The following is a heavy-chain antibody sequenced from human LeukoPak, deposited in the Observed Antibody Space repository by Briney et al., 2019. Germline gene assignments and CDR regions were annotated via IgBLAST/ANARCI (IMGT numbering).Heavy chain of an antibody. V-gene: IGHV4-4*02. Sequence: SETLSLTCGVSGGSVSSTNWWTWIRQPPGKGLEGIGEVHLDGRTNFNPSPKSRLTMSVDLSENHVSLKLTSVTAADTAVYYCAREGGFYRPLDYSGQGTLVTVSS. J-gene: IGHJ4*02. CDR2: VHLDGRT. CDR1: GGSVSSTNW. D-gene: IGHD6-25*01. CDR3: AREGGFYRPLDY.